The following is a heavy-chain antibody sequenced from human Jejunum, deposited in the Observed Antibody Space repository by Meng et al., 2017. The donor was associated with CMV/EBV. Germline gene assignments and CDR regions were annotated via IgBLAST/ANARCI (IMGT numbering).Heavy chain of an antibody. CDR1: GYNLTSNY. CDR2: INTNTGNP. CDR3: AGDGLSGRYFDY. V-gene: IGHV7-4-1*02. Sequence: KATGYNLTSNYIIWVRRAPGGGLEWMGWINTNTGNPTYAQGFTGLFVFSLDTSVSTTYLQISSLKAEDTAVYYCAGDGLSGRYFDYWGQGTLVTVSS. D-gene: IGHD1-26*01. J-gene: IGHJ4*02.